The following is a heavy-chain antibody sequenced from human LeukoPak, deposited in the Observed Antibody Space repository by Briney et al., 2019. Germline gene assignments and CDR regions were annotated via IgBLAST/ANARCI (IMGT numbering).Heavy chain of an antibody. J-gene: IGHJ6*03. D-gene: IGHD2-21*02. V-gene: IGHV3-21*01. CDR3: ARDGGDYYYYYYMDV. Sequence: PGGSLRLSCAASGFTFSSYSMNWVRQAPGKGLEWVSSISGSSSYIYYADSVKGRFTISRDNAKNSLYLQMNSLRAEDTAVYYCARDGGDYYYYYYMDVWGKGTTVTVSS. CDR2: ISGSSSYI. CDR1: GFTFSSYS.